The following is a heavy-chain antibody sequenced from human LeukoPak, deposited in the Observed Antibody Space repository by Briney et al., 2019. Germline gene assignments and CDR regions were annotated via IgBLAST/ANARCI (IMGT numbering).Heavy chain of an antibody. D-gene: IGHD2-15*01. CDR3: ARLVEYCSGGSCYAD. Sequence: SVKVSCKASGGTFSSYAISWVRQAPGQGLEWMGGIIPIFGTANYAQKFQGRVTITADESTSTAYMELSSLRSEDTAVYCCARLVEYCSGGSCYADWGQGTLVTVSS. J-gene: IGHJ4*02. CDR2: IIPIFGTA. V-gene: IGHV1-69*13. CDR1: GGTFSSYA.